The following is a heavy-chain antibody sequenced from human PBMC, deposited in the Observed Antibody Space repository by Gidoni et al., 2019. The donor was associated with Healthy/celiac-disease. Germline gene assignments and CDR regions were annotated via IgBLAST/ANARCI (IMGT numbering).Heavy chain of an antibody. J-gene: IGHJ4*02. D-gene: IGHD6-6*01. CDR3: ARPGGSSGYFDY. CDR2: INPSGGST. CDR1: RYTFTSYY. V-gene: IGHV1-46*01. Sequence: QVQLVHSGAEVQKPGASVRVSCTASRYTFTSYYMHWVRQAPGQGLAWMGIINPSGGSTRYEQKFQGRVAMTMDTSTSTVYMELSSLRSEDTAVYYCARPGGSSGYFDYWGQGTLVTVSS.